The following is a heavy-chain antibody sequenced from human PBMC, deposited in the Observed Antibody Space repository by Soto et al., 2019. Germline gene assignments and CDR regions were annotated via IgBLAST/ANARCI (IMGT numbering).Heavy chain of an antibody. CDR1: GGTFSSYT. Sequence: QVQLVQSGAEVKKPGSSVKVSCKASGGTFSSYTIRWVRQAPGQGLEWMGRIIPILGIANYAQKFQGRVTTTEDKSTSTDYMELSRLRSEDTAVYHCVRDKRVAGGLDYWGQGTLVTVSS. CDR2: IIPILGIA. J-gene: IGHJ4*02. V-gene: IGHV1-69*08. D-gene: IGHD6-19*01. CDR3: VRDKRVAGGLDY.